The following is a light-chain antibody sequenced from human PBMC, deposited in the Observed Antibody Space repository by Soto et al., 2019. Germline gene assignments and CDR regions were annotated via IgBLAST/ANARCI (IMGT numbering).Light chain of an antibody. CDR2: GTS. Sequence: ALTQAPATLSSFTGDRVILSCRASQSLSSINLAWFQQKPGQAPRLLIYGTSSRATGIPDRFSGSGSGTDFTLTISSLEHDDFAVYYYQQYGSSSWTFGQGSKVDI. J-gene: IGKJ1*01. V-gene: IGKV3-20*01. CDR3: QQYGSSSWT. CDR1: QSLSSIN.